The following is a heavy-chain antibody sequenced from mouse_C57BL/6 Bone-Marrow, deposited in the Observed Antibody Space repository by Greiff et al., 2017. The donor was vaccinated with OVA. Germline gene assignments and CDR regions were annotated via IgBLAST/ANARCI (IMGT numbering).Heavy chain of an antibody. J-gene: IGHJ2*01. V-gene: IGHV3-6*01. CDR2: ISYDGSN. D-gene: IGHD4-1*02. CDR3: ARDQLGPSFDY. CDR1: GYSITSGYY. Sequence: ESGPGLVKPSQSLSLTCSVTGYSITSGYYWNWIRQFPGNKLEWMGYISYDGSNNYNPSLKNRISITRDTSKNQFFLKLNSVTTEDTATYYCARDQLGPSFDYWGQGTTLTVSS.